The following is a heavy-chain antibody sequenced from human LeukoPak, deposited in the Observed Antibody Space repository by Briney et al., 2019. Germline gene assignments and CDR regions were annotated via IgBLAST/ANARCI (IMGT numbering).Heavy chain of an antibody. CDR3: ATTLREAYYYGSNRGWGNAFDI. Sequence: QSGGSLRLSCVVSSLTVSTNYMSWVRQAPGKGLEWVSVFYSGGNTYYADSVKGRFTISRDNAQNSLFLQMNSLRAEDTAVYYCATTLREAYYYGSNRGWGNAFDIWGQGTMVTVSS. J-gene: IGHJ3*02. V-gene: IGHV3-53*01. CDR1: SLTVSTNY. D-gene: IGHD3-10*01. CDR2: FYSGGNT.